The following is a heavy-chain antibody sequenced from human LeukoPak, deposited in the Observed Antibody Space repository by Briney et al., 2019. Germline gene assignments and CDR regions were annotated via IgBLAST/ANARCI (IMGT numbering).Heavy chain of an antibody. CDR1: GFTFSSYG. CDR2: ISESGGST. CDR3: AKGGDGYNYYFDY. V-gene: IGHV3-23*01. J-gene: IGHJ4*02. Sequence: PGGSLRLSCAASGFTFSSYGMSWVRQAPGKGLEWVSGISESGGSTYYADSVKGRFTISRDNSKNTLYLQMNSLRAEDTAVYYCAKGGDGYNYYFDYWGQETLVTVSS. D-gene: IGHD5-24*01.